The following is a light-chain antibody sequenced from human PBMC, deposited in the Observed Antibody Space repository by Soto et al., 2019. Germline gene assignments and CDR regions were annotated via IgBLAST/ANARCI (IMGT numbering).Light chain of an antibody. Sequence: EIVLTQSPGTLSWSPGDRATLSCRASEFIISSYLVWYQQKPGQAHRLIIYASSRRATGIPDRVSGSGSATEYTRTIHTYEAADFSVYYCQQQGTFGQGTKLEIK. J-gene: IGKJ2*01. V-gene: IGKV3-20*01. CDR2: ASS. CDR3: QQQGT. CDR1: EFIISSY.